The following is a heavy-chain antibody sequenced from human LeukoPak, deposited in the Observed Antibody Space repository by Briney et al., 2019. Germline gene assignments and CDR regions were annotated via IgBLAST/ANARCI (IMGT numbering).Heavy chain of an antibody. J-gene: IGHJ6*03. V-gene: IGHV4-34*01. CDR2: INHSGST. Sequence: SETLSLTCAVYGGSFSGYYWSWIRQPPGKGLEWIGEINHSGSTNYNPSLKSRVTISVDTSKNQFSLKLRTVTAADTAAYYCARGRSAKAYYYYMDVWGKGTTVTVSS. CDR3: ARGRSAKAYYYYMDV. CDR1: GGSFSGYY.